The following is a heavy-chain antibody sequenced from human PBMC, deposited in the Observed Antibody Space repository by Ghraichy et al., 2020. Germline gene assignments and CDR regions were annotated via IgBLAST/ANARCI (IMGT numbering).Heavy chain of an antibody. CDR3: AKFPLGELSYWGNDAFDI. J-gene: IGHJ3*02. V-gene: IGHV3-23*01. CDR2: ISGSGGST. CDR1: GFTFSSYA. D-gene: IGHD3-16*02. Sequence: GGSLRLSCAASGFTFSSYAMSWVRQAPGKGLEWVSAISGSGGSTYYADSVKGRFTISRDNSKNTLYLQMNSLRAEDTAVYYCAKFPLGELSYWGNDAFDIWGQGTMVTVSS.